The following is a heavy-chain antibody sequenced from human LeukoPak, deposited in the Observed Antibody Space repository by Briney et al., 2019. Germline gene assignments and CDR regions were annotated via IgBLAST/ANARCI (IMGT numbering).Heavy chain of an antibody. CDR3: TKECEGYCSSTSCYGYGY. CDR1: GFTFSSYG. V-gene: IGHV3-30*02. D-gene: IGHD2-2*01. CDR2: IRYDGSNK. J-gene: IGHJ4*02. Sequence: GGSLRLSCAASGFTFSSYGMHWVRQAPGKGLEWVACIRYDGSNKYYADSVKGRFTISRDNSKNTLYLQMNSLRAEDTAVYHCTKECEGYCSSTSCYGYGYWRQATLVTVSS.